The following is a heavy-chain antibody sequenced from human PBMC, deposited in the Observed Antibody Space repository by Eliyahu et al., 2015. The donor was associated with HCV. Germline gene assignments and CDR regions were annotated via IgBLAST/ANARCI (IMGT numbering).Heavy chain of an antibody. V-gene: IGHV3-53*01. D-gene: IGHD6-25*01. CDR1: GFXVSHNY. J-gene: IGHJ6*02. CDR2: IYSGGST. Sequence: EVQLVESGGGLIQPGXSLRLSCAASGFXVSHNYMTWVRQAPGKGLEWVSLIYSGGSTYYTDSVKGRFTISRDNSKNTLYLQMNSLRAEDTAVYYCASNEQRLEYYGMDVWGQGTTVIVSS. CDR3: ASNEQRLEYYGMDV.